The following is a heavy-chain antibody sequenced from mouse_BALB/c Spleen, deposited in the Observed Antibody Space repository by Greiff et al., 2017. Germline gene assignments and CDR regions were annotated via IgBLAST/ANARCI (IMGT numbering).Heavy chain of an antibody. CDR3: TRWRNYDPYYFDY. J-gene: IGHJ2*01. D-gene: IGHD2-4*01. CDR1: GYTFTDYE. Sequence: QVHVKQSGAELVRPGASVTLSCKASGYTFTDYEMHWVKQTPVHGLEWIGAIDPETGGTAYNQKFKGKATLTADKSSSTAYMELRSLTSEDSAVYYCTRWRNYDPYYFDYWGQGTTLTVSS. CDR2: IDPETGGT. V-gene: IGHV1-15*01.